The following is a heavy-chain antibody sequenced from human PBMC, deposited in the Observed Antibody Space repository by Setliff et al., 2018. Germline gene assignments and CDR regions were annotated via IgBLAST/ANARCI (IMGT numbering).Heavy chain of an antibody. CDR2: IYNTGTT. V-gene: IGHV4-39*01. J-gene: IGHJ6*02. D-gene: IGHD3-9*01. CDR1: GVSITTNSYY. CDR3: ARVGFYDILTGATNYYYGMDV. Sequence: SETLSLTCSVSGVSITTNSYYWGWIRQPPGKGLEWIGSIYNTGTTYYNPSLTSRVTLYVDTAKNQFSLRLSSVTAADTAVYYCARVGFYDILTGATNYYYGMDVWGQGTTVTVSS.